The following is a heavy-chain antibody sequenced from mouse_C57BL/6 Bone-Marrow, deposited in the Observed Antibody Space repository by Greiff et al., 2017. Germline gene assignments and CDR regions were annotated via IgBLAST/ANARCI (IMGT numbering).Heavy chain of an antibody. J-gene: IGHJ1*03. CDR2: ISYSGST. Sequence: EVKLVESGPGMVKPSQSLSLTCTVTGYSITSGYDWHWIRHFPGNKLEWMGYISYSGSTNYNPSLKSRISITHDTSKNHFFLKLNSVTTEDTATYYCARDGAYYGSDDWYFDVWGTGTTVTVSS. V-gene: IGHV3-1*01. CDR3: ARDGAYYGSDDWYFDV. D-gene: IGHD1-1*01. CDR1: GYSITSGYD.